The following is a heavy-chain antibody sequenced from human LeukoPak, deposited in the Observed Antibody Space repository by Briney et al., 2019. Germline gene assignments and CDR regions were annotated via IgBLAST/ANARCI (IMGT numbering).Heavy chain of an antibody. J-gene: IGHJ4*02. Sequence: GGSLGLSCAASGFTFNSYIMNWVRQAPGKGLEWVSSISGFGGSTYYADSVKGRFTISRDNSKNQFSLKLSSVTAADTAVYYCARVGYSYAYARYYFDYWGQGTLVTVSS. CDR2: ISGFGGST. V-gene: IGHV3-23*01. D-gene: IGHD5-18*01. CDR3: ARVGYSYAYARYYFDY. CDR1: GFTFNSYI.